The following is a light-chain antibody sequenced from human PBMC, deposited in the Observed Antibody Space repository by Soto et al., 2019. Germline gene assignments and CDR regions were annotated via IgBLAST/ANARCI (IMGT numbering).Light chain of an antibody. Sequence: QSALTQPASLSGSPGQSITISCTGTSSDIGAYDYVSWFQQHPGKAPKLMISEVNNRPSGVSNRFSGSKSGNTAYLTISGLQAEDEATYYCCSYAGSITFTFGGGTQLTVL. CDR2: EVN. V-gene: IGLV2-14*01. J-gene: IGLJ2*01. CDR1: SSDIGAYDY. CDR3: CSYAGSITFT.